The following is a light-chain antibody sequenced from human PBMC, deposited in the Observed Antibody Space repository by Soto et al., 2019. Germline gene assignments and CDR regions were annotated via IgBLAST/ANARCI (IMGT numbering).Light chain of an antibody. V-gene: IGKV3-11*01. CDR2: DST. Sequence: VLTQSPATLSLSPGERATLSCRASQSIHTSLAWYQQKSGKPPRLVIYDSTLRANGVPARFGGSRSGTEFTPTTNSREPQEFSVYYCHQRNVWPPLTFGQGTRLEIK. J-gene: IGKJ5*01. CDR1: QSIHTS. CDR3: HQRNVWPPLT.